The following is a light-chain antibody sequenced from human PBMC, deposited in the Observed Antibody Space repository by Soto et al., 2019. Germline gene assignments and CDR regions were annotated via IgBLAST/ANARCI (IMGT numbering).Light chain of an antibody. CDR3: HQHVGSAFT. CDR1: QSVSVNS. V-gene: IGKV3-20*01. Sequence: EIVLTQPPGTLSLSPGERATLSCRASQSVSVNSLAWYQQKGRQAPRRLIYAASTRATGVPDRCSGTGSGTDFARTTSRLDTDVCAVYCCHQHVGSAFTVGPGTKVDIK. CDR2: AAS. J-gene: IGKJ3*01.